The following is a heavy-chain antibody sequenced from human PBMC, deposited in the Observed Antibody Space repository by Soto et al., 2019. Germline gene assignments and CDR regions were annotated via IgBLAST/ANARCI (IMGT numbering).Heavy chain of an antibody. CDR3: ARDWELGY. CDR2: INPSGDAT. D-gene: IGHD3-10*01. V-gene: IGHV1-46*01. J-gene: IGHJ4*02. Sequence: QVLLVQSGAEVKKPGASVKASCKASGFPFTTYYMHWVRQAPGRGLEWMGVINPSGDATTYAQSFQGRVTMTKDTSASTVYMELSSLRSEDTAVYYCARDWELGYWGQGPLVTVSS. CDR1: GFPFTTYY.